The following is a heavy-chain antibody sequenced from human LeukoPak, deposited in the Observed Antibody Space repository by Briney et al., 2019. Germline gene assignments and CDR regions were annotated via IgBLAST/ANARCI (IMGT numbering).Heavy chain of an antibody. Sequence: ASVKVSCKASGGTFSSYAISWVRQAPGQGLEWMGGIIPIFGTANYAQKFQGRVTITADESTSTAYMELSSLRSEDTAVYYCARDSGAYCSSTSCSFYYMDVWGKGTTVTVSS. D-gene: IGHD2-2*01. CDR2: IIPIFGTA. CDR1: GGTFSSYA. V-gene: IGHV1-69*13. J-gene: IGHJ6*03. CDR3: ARDSGAYCSSTSCSFYYMDV.